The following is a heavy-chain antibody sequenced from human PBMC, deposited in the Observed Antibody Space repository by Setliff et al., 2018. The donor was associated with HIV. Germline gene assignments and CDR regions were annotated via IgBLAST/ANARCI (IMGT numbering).Heavy chain of an antibody. Sequence: SETLSLTCTVSGGSISSGSYYWSWIRQPPGKGLEWIGYIYYGGSTNYNPSLRSRLTISVDTSKNQFSLKLSSVTAADTAVYDCARFRVERRLSNWFDPWGQGTLVTVSS. CDR3: ARFRVERRLSNWFDP. J-gene: IGHJ5*02. V-gene: IGHV4-61*01. CDR1: GGSISSGSYY. D-gene: IGHD1-1*01. CDR2: IYYGGST.